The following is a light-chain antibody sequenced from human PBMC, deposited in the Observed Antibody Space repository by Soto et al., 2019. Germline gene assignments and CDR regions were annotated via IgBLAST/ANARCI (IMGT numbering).Light chain of an antibody. J-gene: IGKJ2*01. CDR1: QSVSSN. CDR3: QQRSNWPRT. CDR2: DAS. Sequence: EIVLTQSPATLSLSPGERATLSCRASQSVSSNLAWYQQKPGQAPRLLIYDASNRATGIPARFSGSGSGTGFTLTISSLEPEDFAVYYCQQRSNWPRTFGQGTKLEI. V-gene: IGKV3-11*01.